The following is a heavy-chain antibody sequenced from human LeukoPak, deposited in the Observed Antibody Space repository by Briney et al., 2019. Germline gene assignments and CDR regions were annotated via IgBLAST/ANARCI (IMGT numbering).Heavy chain of an antibody. CDR2: IYHSGST. D-gene: IGHD6-19*01. J-gene: IGHJ5*02. CDR3: ARTSAVAIGNWFDP. Sequence: SETLSLTCTVSGGSISTYYWSWIRQPPGKGLEWIGYIYHSGSTYYNPSLKSRVTISVDRSKNQFSLKLSSVTAADTAVYYCARTSAVAIGNWFDPWGQGTLVTVSS. CDR1: GGSISTYY. V-gene: IGHV4-59*12.